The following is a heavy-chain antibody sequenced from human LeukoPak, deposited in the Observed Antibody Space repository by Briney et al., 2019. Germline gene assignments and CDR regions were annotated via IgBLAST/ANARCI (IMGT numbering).Heavy chain of an antibody. J-gene: IGHJ4*02. CDR3: ARESRDGYKNPDY. V-gene: IGHV5-51*01. D-gene: IGHD5-24*01. Sequence: YWSWIRQPAGKGLEWMGIIFPADSDSRYSPSFQGQVTISVDKSISTAYLQWTSLKASDTAMYYCARESRDGYKNPDYWGQGTLVTVSS. CDR2: IFPADSDS. CDR1: YW.